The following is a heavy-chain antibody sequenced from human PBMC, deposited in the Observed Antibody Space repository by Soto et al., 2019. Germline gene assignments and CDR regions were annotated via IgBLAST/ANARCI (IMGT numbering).Heavy chain of an antibody. CDR1: GGSISSYF. D-gene: IGHD6-13*01. CDR2: VYYTGTT. CDR3: ARDLAAVPRAFDY. J-gene: IGHJ4*02. V-gene: IGHV4-59*01. Sequence: QVQLQESGPGLLKPSETLSLTCTVSGGSISSYFYIWVRQPPGKGLGWIGSVYYTGTTDYNPSLKSRVTLSVDTPKTQFALNLRSVTAADTAVYYCARDLAAVPRAFDYWGRGTLVTVSS.